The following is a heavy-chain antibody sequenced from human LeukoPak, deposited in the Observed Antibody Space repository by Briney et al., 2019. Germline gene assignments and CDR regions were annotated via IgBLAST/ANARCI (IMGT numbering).Heavy chain of an antibody. J-gene: IGHJ4*02. CDR3: ARGTFDYVADF. CDR1: GFPFKNYN. V-gene: IGHV3-48*02. D-gene: IGHD3-16*01. CDR2: ISSDSRNTI. Sequence: GESLRLSCAASGFPFKNYNMNWIRQAPGKGLEWVAYISSDSRNTIYYADSVKGRFTISRDTAKNSVYLQMSSLRDDDTAVYYCARGTFDYVADFWGQGTLVRVSS.